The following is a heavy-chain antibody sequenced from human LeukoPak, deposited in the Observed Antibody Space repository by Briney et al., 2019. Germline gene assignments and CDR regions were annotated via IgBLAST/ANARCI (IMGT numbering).Heavy chain of an antibody. V-gene: IGHV3-23*01. CDR2: ISGSGGST. J-gene: IGHJ4*02. D-gene: IGHD3-22*01. Sequence: GGALRLSCAASGFTFSNHAMSWVRQAPGKGLEWVSAISGSGGSTYYADSVRGRFTIYRDNSKNTVYLPMNSLRAEDTAVYYCAKRYYSDSSGYLGSLNYWGQGTLVTVSS. CDR1: GFTFSNHA. CDR3: AKRYYSDSSGYLGSLNY.